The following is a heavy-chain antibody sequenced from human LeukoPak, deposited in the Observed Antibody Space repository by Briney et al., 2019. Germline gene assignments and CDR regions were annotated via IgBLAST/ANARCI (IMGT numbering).Heavy chain of an antibody. D-gene: IGHD3-3*01. J-gene: IGHJ4*02. V-gene: IGHV3-21*01. CDR2: ISSSSGYI. CDR3: ARDARPGRITIFGVVRSRRCDY. Sequence: GGSLRLSCAASGFTFSGYSMNWVRPAPGKGLEWVSYISSSSGYIYYADSVKGRFTISRDNAKNSLYLQMNSLRAEDTAVYYCARDARPGRITIFGVVRSRRCDYWGQGTLVTVSS. CDR1: GFTFSGYS.